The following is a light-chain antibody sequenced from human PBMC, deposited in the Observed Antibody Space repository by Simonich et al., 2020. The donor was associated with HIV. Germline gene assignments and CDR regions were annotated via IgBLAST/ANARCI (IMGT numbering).Light chain of an antibody. V-gene: IGLV2-14*01. CDR2: DVS. CDR1: NSDVGGYNY. Sequence: QSALTQPASVSGSPGQSITISCTGTNSDVGGYNYVSWYQQHPGKAPKVMIYDVSKRPSGVSNRFSGSKSGNTASLTISGLQAEDEADYYCSSYTSSSTYVFGGGTKLTVL. J-gene: IGLJ3*02. CDR3: SSYTSSSTYV.